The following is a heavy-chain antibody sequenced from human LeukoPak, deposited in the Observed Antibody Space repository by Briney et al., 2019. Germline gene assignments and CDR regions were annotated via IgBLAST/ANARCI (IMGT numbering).Heavy chain of an antibody. J-gene: IGHJ3*02. Sequence: GGSLRLSCAASGLTVSSNSMSWVRQAPGKGLEWVSFIYSGGSTYYADSVKGRFTISRDNSKNTLYLQMNSLRAEDTAVYYCASWAFDIWGQGTMVTVSS. CDR2: IYSGGST. V-gene: IGHV3-53*05. CDR3: ASWAFDI. CDR1: GLTVSSNS.